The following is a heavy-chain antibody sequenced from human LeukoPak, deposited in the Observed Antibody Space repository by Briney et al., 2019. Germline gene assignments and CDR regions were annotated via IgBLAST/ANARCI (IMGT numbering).Heavy chain of an antibody. CDR1: GGSISSYY. J-gene: IGHJ6*03. D-gene: IGHD1-14*01. CDR2: IYTSGST. V-gene: IGHV4-4*07. CDR3: ARDFGRFSKQYYYYYYMDV. Sequence: SETLSLTCTVSGGSISSYYWSWIRQPAGKGLEWIGRIYTSGSTNYNPSLKSRVTMSVDTSKNQFSLKLRSVTAADTAVYYCARDFGRFSKQYYYYYYMDVWGKGTTVTVSS.